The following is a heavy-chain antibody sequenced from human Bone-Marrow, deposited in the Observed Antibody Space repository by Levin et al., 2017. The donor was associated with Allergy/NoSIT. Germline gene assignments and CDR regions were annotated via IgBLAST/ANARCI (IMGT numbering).Heavy chain of an antibody. CDR2: IKSKSAGETA. CDR3: TTDAH. V-gene: IGHV3-15*01. CDR1: GITFSDAW. Sequence: GGSLRLSCVASGITFSDAWMIWVRQAPGKGLEWVGRIKSKSAGETAEYAAPVKGRFTISRDDSKNTLYLQMESLKTEDTAVYYCTTDAHWGQGTLVTVSS. J-gene: IGHJ4*02.